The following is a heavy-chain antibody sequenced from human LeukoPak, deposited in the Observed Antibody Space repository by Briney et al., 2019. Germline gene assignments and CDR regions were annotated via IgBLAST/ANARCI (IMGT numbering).Heavy chain of an antibody. CDR3: AKGIRRWLQSGSFDY. D-gene: IGHD5-24*01. V-gene: IGHV3-43*02. CDR2: ISGDGGST. CDR1: GFTFDDYA. Sequence: GGSLRLSCAASGFTFDDYAMHWVRQAPGKGLEWVSLISGDGGSTYYADSVKGRFTISRDNSKNSLYLQMNSLRTEDTALYYCAKGIRRWLQSGSFDYWGQGTLVTVSS. J-gene: IGHJ4*02.